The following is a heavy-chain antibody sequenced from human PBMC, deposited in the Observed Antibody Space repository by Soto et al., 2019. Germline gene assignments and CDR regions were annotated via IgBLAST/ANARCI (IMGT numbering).Heavy chain of an antibody. Sequence: SETLSLTCTVSGGSISSYYWSWIRQPPGKGLEWIGYIYYSGSTNYNPSLKSRVTISVDTSKNQFSLKLSSVTAADTAVYYCAKGREQLVRGYYYYGMDVWGQGTTVTVSS. D-gene: IGHD6-6*01. V-gene: IGHV4-59*01. J-gene: IGHJ6*02. CDR3: AKGREQLVRGYYYYGMDV. CDR1: GGSISSYY. CDR2: IYYSGST.